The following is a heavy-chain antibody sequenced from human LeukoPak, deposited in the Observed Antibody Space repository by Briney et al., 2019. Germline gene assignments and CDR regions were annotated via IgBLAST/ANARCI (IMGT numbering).Heavy chain of an antibody. Sequence: PGGSLTLSWAASGFTFSSQGVHWARHAPSKGLEWLTVFLPDGNNKYYTDSVEGRFTISRDNSKNTLYLQMNSLRAEDTAVYYCAKDNSNYDDNTGYWGQGTLVTVSS. CDR2: FLPDGNNK. D-gene: IGHD3-22*01. J-gene: IGHJ4*02. CDR1: GFTFSSQG. V-gene: IGHV3-30*18. CDR3: AKDNSNYDDNTGY.